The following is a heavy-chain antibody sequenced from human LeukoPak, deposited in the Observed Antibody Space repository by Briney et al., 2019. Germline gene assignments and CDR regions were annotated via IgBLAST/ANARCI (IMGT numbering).Heavy chain of an antibody. CDR2: IYYSGST. CDR3: ASGYGYFQH. D-gene: IGHD3-22*01. CDR1: GGSISRYY. V-gene: IGHV4-59*01. J-gene: IGHJ1*01. Sequence: SETLSLTCTVSGGSISRYYWSWLRQPPGKGLEWIGYIYYSGSTNYNPSLNSRVTISVDTSKNQFSLKLSSVTAADTAVYYCASGYGYFQHWGQGTLVTVSS.